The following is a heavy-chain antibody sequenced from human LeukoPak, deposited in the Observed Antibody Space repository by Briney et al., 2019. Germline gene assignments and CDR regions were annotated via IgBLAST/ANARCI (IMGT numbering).Heavy chain of an antibody. CDR1: GFTFSNAW. D-gene: IGHD3-16*01. Sequence: GGSLRLSCAASGFTFSNAWMSWVRQAPGKGLEWVGRIKSKTDGGTTDYAAPVKGRFTISRDDSKNTLYLQMNSLKTEGTAVYYCTTAPAGGLDFDYWGQGTLVTVSS. V-gene: IGHV3-15*01. CDR3: TTAPAGGLDFDY. J-gene: IGHJ4*02. CDR2: IKSKTDGGTT.